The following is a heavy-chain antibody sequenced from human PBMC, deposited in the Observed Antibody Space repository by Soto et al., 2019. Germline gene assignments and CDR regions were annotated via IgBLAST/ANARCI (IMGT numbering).Heavy chain of an antibody. CDR2: IDGSGDST. D-gene: IGHD3-16*01. CDR1: GFTFSNYA. CDR3: SKDGGGLSPRAFDV. V-gene: IGHV3-23*01. J-gene: IGHJ3*01. Sequence: EVQVLESGGTLVQPGGSLRLSCAGSGFTFSNYAMMWVRQAPGKGLEWVSSIDGSGDSTYYADSVKGRFTISRDNSKKTLELEMNRLRADGTAQYYCSKDGGGLSPRAFDVWGQGTMVTVSS.